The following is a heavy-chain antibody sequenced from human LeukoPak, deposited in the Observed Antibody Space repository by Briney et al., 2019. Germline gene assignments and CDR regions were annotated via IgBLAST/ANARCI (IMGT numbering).Heavy chain of an antibody. Sequence: GGSLRLSCAASAFTFSSYSMNWVRQAPGKGLEWVSYISSTSNTMYYADSVKGRFTISRDNAKTSLYLQMNSLTPEDTAVYYCARISVIRGLSSFDSWGQGTLVTVSS. CDR3: ARISVIRGLSSFDS. J-gene: IGHJ4*02. CDR1: AFTFSSYS. V-gene: IGHV3-48*04. D-gene: IGHD3-10*01. CDR2: ISSTSNTM.